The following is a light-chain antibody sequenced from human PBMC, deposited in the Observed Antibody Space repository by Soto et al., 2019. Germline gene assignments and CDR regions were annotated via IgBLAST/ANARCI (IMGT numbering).Light chain of an antibody. CDR1: QNIDSW. CDR3: QQFYSYPWT. J-gene: IGKJ1*01. V-gene: IGKV1-5*03. Sequence: DIRMTQSPSTLSASVGDRVTITCRASQNIDSWLAWYQQRPGKAPSLLIYKASSLESGVPSRFSGSGSGTEFTLTISSLQPDDFASYHCQQFYSYPWTFGQGTKVEIK. CDR2: KAS.